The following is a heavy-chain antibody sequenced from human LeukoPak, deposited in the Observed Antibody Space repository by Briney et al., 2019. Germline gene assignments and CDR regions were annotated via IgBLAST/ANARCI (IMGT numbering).Heavy chain of an antibody. CDR1: GYTFTGYY. D-gene: IGHD2-2*02. V-gene: IGHV1-2*02. CDR3: ARSCSSTSCYSFGGLYGMDV. J-gene: IGHJ6*02. Sequence: ASVKVSCKASGYTFTGYYMHWVRQAPGQGLEWMGWINPNSGGTNYAQKFQGRVTMTRDTSISTAYMELRSLRSDDTAVYYCARSCSSTSCYSFGGLYGMDVWGQGTTVTVSS. CDR2: INPNSGGT.